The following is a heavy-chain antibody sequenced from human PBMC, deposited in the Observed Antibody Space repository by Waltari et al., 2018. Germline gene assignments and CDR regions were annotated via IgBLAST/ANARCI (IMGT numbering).Heavy chain of an antibody. CDR2: IKSDGSNT. J-gene: IGHJ6*02. CDR3: ARVARKTYSSPVPGRDYYYGMDV. Sequence: EEQLVESGGGLIQPGESLRVSCAVSGFTFSRYWMNWVRQAPGRGLLWVGGIKSDGSNTSYADSVKGRFTISRDNARNTGYLQMKSLRAEDTAVYYCARVARKTYSSPVPGRDYYYGMDVWGLGTTVTVSS. V-gene: IGHV3-74*01. D-gene: IGHD3-22*01. CDR1: GFTFSRYW.